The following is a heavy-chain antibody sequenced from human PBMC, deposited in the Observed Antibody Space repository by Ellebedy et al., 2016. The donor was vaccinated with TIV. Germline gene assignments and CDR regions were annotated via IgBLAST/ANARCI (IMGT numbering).Heavy chain of an antibody. J-gene: IGHJ1*01. V-gene: IGHV3-11*01. D-gene: IGHD3-10*01. CDR2: ISISGTTV. Sequence: GESLKISCAASGFTFTDYYMSWIRQSPGKGLEWVSYISISGTTVYYADSVKGRFTISRDNAKNSLYLQMNSLGADDTAIYYCARDLYYGSGKIASSWGQGTLVTVSS. CDR3: ARDLYYGSGKIASS. CDR1: GFTFTDYY.